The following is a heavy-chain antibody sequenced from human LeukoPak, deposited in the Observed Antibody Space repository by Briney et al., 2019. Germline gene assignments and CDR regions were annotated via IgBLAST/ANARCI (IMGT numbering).Heavy chain of an antibody. CDR3: ARGWGSLPLGRY. CDR2: INPNSGGT. V-gene: IGHV1-2*02. Sequence: ASVKVSCKASGYTFTSYYMHWVRQAPGQGLEWMGWINPNSGGTNYAQKFQGRVTMTRDTSISTAYMELSRLRSDDTAVYYCARGWGSLPLGRYWGQGTLVTVSS. D-gene: IGHD7-27*01. CDR1: GYTFTSYY. J-gene: IGHJ4*02.